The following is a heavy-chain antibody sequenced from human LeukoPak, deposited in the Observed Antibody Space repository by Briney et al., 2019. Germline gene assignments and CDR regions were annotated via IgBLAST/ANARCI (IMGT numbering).Heavy chain of an antibody. Sequence: SETLSLTCTVSGGSVSSSIYYWGWIRQPPGKGLEWIGSIYHSGSTYYNPSLKSRVTISVDTSKNQFSLKLSSVTAADTAVYYCARGEAAAGINAFDIWGQGTMVTVSS. CDR1: GGSVSSSIYY. CDR3: ARGEAAAGINAFDI. V-gene: IGHV4-39*07. D-gene: IGHD6-13*01. CDR2: IYHSGST. J-gene: IGHJ3*02.